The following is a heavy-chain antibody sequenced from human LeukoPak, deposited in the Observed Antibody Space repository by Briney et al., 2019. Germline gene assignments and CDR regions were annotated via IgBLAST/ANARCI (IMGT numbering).Heavy chain of an antibody. V-gene: IGHV4-34*01. Sequence: GSLRLSCAASGFTFNNYAMNWVRQPPGKGLEWIGEINHSGSTNYNPSLKSRVTISVDTSKNQFSLKLSSVTAADTAVYYCAREAWRYYYGSGSYYGAPHFDYWGQGTLVTVSS. CDR3: AREAWRYYYGSGSYYGAPHFDY. CDR2: INHSGST. D-gene: IGHD3-10*01. J-gene: IGHJ4*02. CDR1: GFTFNNYA.